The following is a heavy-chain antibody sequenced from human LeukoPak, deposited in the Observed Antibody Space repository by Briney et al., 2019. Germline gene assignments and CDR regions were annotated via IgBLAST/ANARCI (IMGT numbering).Heavy chain of an antibody. CDR2: IYGGGST. J-gene: IGHJ4*02. D-gene: IGHD1-1*01. CDR3: ARGHAGNFDY. Sequence: GGSLRLSRAASGFTVSSNYMSWVRQAPGKGLEWVSVIYGGGSTYYADSVKGRFTISRDNSKNTLYLQMNSLRAEDTAVYYCARGHAGNFDYWGQGTRVTVSS. CDR1: GFTVSSNY. V-gene: IGHV3-53*01.